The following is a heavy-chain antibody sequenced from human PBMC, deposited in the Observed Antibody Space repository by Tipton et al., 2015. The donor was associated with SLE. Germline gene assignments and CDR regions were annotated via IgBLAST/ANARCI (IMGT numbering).Heavy chain of an antibody. J-gene: IGHJ3*02. CDR1: GFTFSSYA. CDR2: IRYDGSNK. CDR3: ATGLPVRDAFDI. Sequence: SLRLSCAASGFTFSSYAMSWVRQAPGKGLEWVAFIRYDGSNKYYVDSVKGRFTISRDNAKNSLYLQMNSLRAEDTAVYYCATGLPVRDAFDIWGQGTMVTVSS. V-gene: IGHV3-30*02. D-gene: IGHD3/OR15-3a*01.